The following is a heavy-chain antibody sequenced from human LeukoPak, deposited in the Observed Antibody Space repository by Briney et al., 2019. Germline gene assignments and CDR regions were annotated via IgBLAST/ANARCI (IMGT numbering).Heavy chain of an antibody. D-gene: IGHD2-2*01. CDR3: AGSELGYCSSTSCYFDYYYGMDV. CDR1: GGSISSYY. Sequence: SETLSLTCTVSGGSISSYYWSWIRQPPGKGLEWIGYIYYSGSTNYNPSLKSRVTISVDTSKNQFSLKLSSVTAADTAVYYCAGSELGYCSSTSCYFDYYYGMDVWGQGTTVTVSS. CDR2: IYYSGST. J-gene: IGHJ6*02. V-gene: IGHV4-59*08.